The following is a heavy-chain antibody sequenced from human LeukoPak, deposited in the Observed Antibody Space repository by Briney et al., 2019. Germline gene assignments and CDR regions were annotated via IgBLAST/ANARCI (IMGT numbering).Heavy chain of an antibody. CDR1: GGSFSGYY. D-gene: IGHD6-19*01. V-gene: IGHV4-34*01. J-gene: IGHJ5*02. CDR3: ARSSGWGTNWFDP. CDR2: INHSGRA. Sequence: SETLSLTCAVYGGSFSGYYWDWIRQPPGKGLEWIGKINHSGRANYNPSLKGRVTISIDTSKNQFSLTLSSVTAADTAVYYCARSSGWGTNWFDPWGQGTLVTVSS.